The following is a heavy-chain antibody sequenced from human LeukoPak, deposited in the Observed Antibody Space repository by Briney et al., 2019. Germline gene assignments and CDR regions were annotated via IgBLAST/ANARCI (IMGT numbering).Heavy chain of an antibody. V-gene: IGHV3-48*01. CDR3: ARDWNYGGGFDY. J-gene: IGHJ4*01. Sequence: GGSLRLSCAASGFTFSSYSMNWVRQAPGRGLEWVSYITGHSSTTYYADSVKGRFTISRDNAKNSLYLQMNSLRADDTAVYYCARDWNYGGGFDYWDHGTLVTVSS. D-gene: IGHD4-23*01. CDR2: ITGHSSTT. CDR1: GFTFSSYS.